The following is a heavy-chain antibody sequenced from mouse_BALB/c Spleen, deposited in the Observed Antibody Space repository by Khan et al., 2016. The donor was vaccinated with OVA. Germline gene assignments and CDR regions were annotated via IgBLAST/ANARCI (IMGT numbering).Heavy chain of an antibody. CDR3: ARVGYNGTMDC. J-gene: IGHJ4*01. D-gene: IGHD2-14*01. V-gene: IGHV9-3-1*01. CDR1: GFTFTNYG. CDR2: INTYTGEP. Sequence: QIQLVQSGPELKKPGETVQISCKASGFTFTNYGMNWVKQAPGKGLKWMGWINTYTGEPTFADDFKGRFAFSLETSASTAYLQINSLKNEDTATYCCARVGYNGTMDCWGQGPSVTVSS.